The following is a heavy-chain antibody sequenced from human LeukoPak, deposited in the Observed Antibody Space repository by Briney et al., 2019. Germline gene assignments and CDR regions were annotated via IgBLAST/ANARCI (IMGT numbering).Heavy chain of an antibody. CDR2: MNPNSGNT. CDR1: GYTFTSYD. CDR3: ARVPPTYYGGNSGYYYYYMDV. J-gene: IGHJ6*03. D-gene: IGHD4-23*01. V-gene: IGHV1-8*01. Sequence: ASVKVSCKASGYTFTSYDINWVRQATGQGLEWMGWMNPNSGNTGYAQKFQGRVTITTDESTSTAYMELSSLRSEDTAVYYCARVPPTYYGGNSGYYYYYMDVWGKGTTVTVSS.